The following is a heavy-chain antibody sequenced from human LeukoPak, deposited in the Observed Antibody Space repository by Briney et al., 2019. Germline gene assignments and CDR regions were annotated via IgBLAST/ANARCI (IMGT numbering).Heavy chain of an antibody. CDR1: GFTFSSYG. Sequence: GRSLRLSCAASGFTFSSYGMHWVRQAPGKGLEWVAVIWYDGSNKYYADSVRGRFTISRDNSKNTLYLQMNSLRAEDTAVYYCARAAYSSSWYEWNWYFDLWGRGTLVTVSS. V-gene: IGHV3-33*01. CDR2: IWYDGSNK. CDR3: ARAAYSSSWYEWNWYFDL. J-gene: IGHJ2*01. D-gene: IGHD6-13*01.